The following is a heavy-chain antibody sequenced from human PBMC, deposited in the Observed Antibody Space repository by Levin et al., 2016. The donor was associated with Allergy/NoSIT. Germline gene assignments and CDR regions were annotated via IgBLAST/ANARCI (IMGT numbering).Heavy chain of an antibody. V-gene: IGHV4-34*01. Sequence: WIRQPPGKGLEWIGEINHSGSTNYNPSLKSRVTISVDTSKNQFSLKLSSVTAADTAVYYCARAPYGGYGLHFDYWGQGTLVTVSS. CDR3: ARAPYGGYGLHFDY. CDR2: INHSGST. D-gene: IGHD5-12*01. J-gene: IGHJ4*02.